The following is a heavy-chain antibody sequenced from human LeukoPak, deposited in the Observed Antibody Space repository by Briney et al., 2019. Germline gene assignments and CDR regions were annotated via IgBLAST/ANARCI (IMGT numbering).Heavy chain of an antibody. J-gene: IGHJ3*02. D-gene: IGHD2-2*01. CDR1: GFTFSSYS. V-gene: IGHV3-21*01. CDR2: ISSSSSYI. Sequence: GGSLRLSCAASGFTFSSYSMNWVRQAPGKGLEWVSSISSSSSYIYYADSVKGRLTISRDNAKNSLYLQMNSLRAEDTAVYYCAREPSYAEDAFDIWGQGTMVTVSS. CDR3: AREPSYAEDAFDI.